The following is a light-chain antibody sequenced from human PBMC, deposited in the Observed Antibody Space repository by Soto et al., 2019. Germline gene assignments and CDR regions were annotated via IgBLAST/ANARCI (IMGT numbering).Light chain of an antibody. Sequence: AIQLTQSPSSLSASVGDRVTITCRASQVISSDLVRYQQKPGKAPNLLIYDASSLGSGVPPRFSGSRSGTDFTLSISSLQPEDSATYDCQHFKNSPHQVTFGGGTKVEIK. V-gene: IGKV1D-13*01. J-gene: IGKJ4*01. CDR2: DAS. CDR3: QHFKNSPHQVT. CDR1: QVISSD.